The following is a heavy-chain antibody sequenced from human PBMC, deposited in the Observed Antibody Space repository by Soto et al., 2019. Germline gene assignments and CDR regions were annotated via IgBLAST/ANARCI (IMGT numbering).Heavy chain of an antibody. J-gene: IGHJ4*02. Sequence: EVQLVESGGGLVQPGGSLRVSCAASGFSFSSYSMNWVRQAPGKGLEWVSSISSSSSPIYYADSVKGRFTISRDNAKNSLYLQMSSLRDEDTAVYYCAGGSELYYEFDYWGQGALVTVSS. CDR2: ISSSSSPI. CDR1: GFSFSSYS. D-gene: IGHD1-26*01. V-gene: IGHV3-48*02. CDR3: AGGSELYYEFDY.